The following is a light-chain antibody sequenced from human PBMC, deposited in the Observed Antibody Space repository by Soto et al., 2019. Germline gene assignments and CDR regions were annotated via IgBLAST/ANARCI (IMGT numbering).Light chain of an antibody. Sequence: DIQITHSPSSLSASVGDRVTITCRASQSISSYLNWYQQKPGKAPKLLIYAASSLQSGVPSRSSGSGSGTDFTLTISSLQPEDFATYYCQQSYSTSWTLGQGTKVDIK. CDR2: AAS. CDR3: QQSYSTSWT. CDR1: QSISSY. J-gene: IGKJ1*01. V-gene: IGKV1-39*01.